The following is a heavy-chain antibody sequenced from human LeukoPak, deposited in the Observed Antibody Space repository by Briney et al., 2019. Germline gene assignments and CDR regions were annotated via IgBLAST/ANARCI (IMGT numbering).Heavy chain of an antibody. Sequence: ASVKVSCRASGYTFTDYYMHWVRQAPGQGLEWMGRIYPNSGGTNLAQKFQGRVTMTRDTSISTAYMELSRLRSDDTAVYYCARDQGSGPTGDAFDIWGQGTMVTVSS. CDR2: IYPNSGGT. J-gene: IGHJ3*02. CDR1: GYTFTDYY. CDR3: ARDQGSGPTGDAFDI. D-gene: IGHD6-19*01. V-gene: IGHV1-2*06.